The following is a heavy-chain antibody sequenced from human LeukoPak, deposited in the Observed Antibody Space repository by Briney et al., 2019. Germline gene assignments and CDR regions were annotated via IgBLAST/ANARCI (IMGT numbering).Heavy chain of an antibody. Sequence: SETLSLTCTVSGGSISSSSYYWGWIRQPPGKGLEWIGSIYYSGSTYYNPSLKSRVTISVDTSKNQFSLKLSSVTAADTAVYYCARDVKLRYFDDYYYYMDVWGKGTTVTVSS. D-gene: IGHD3-9*01. J-gene: IGHJ6*03. CDR2: IYYSGST. CDR3: ARDVKLRYFDDYYYYMDV. V-gene: IGHV4-39*07. CDR1: GGSISSSSYY.